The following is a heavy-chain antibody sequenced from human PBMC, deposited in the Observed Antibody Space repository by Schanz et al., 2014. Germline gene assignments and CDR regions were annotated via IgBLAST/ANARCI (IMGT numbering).Heavy chain of an antibody. V-gene: IGHV3-33*01. CDR2: IWNNGVTK. J-gene: IGHJ4*02. CDR3: SRARFVYGEVDY. Sequence: QAQLMESGGGVVQPGTSLILSCSVSGFSFNTYGIHWFRQPAGKGLEWVAVIWNNGVTKYYADSVRGRFTITRDRFQNTLYLRMRSLRAEDTAGYYWSRARFVYGEVDYWGQGTLVTVSS. D-gene: IGHD4-17*01. CDR1: GFSFNTYG.